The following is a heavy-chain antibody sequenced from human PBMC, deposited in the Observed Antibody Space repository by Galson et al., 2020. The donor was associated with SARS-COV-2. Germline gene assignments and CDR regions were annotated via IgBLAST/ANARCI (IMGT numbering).Heavy chain of an antibody. D-gene: IGHD3-9*01. V-gene: IGHV1-8*01. CDR2: INPNSGNT. CDR3: ATGESIYYDILAGYYKYYYYGMDV. CDR1: GYTFTRYD. J-gene: IGHJ6*02. Sequence: ASVKVSCKASGYTFTRYDIHWVRQATGQGLEWMGWINPNSGNTGYAQKFQGRVTTTRNTSISTAYMELSSLRSEDTAVYYCATGESIYYDILAGYYKYYYYGMDVWGQGTTVTVSS.